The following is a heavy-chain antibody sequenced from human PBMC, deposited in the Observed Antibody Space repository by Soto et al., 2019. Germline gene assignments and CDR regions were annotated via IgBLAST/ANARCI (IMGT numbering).Heavy chain of an antibody. CDR2: ISYSGST. V-gene: IGHV4-59*01. CDR1: GGSISSYY. CDR3: ARDRVGATDFDY. D-gene: IGHD1-26*01. J-gene: IGHJ4*02. Sequence: QVHLQESGPGLVKPSETLSLTCTVSGGSISSYYWNWIRQPPGKGLEWIAYISYSGSTKYNASLKSRVTRAVDTPKKRFALKVSSVTAADAAVYYCARDRVGATDFDYWGQGTLVTVSS.